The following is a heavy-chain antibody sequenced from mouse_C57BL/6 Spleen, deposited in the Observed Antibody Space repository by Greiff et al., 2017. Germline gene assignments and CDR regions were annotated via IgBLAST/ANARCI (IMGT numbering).Heavy chain of an antibody. D-gene: IGHD2-3*01. CDR1: GYTFTDYE. J-gene: IGHJ4*01. V-gene: IGHV1-15*01. CDR3: TREDGYHFSMDY. Sequence: VQLQQSGAELVRPGASVTLSFKASGYTFTDYEMHWVKQTPVHGLEWIGAIDPETGGTAYNQKFKGKAILTADKSSSTAYMELRSLTSEDSAVYYCTREDGYHFSMDYWGQGTSVTVSS. CDR2: IDPETGGT.